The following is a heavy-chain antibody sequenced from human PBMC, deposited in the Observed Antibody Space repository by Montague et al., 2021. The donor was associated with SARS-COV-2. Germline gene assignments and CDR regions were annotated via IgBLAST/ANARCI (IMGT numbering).Heavy chain of an antibody. CDR1: GFTVSSNY. CDR2: IYSGGST. D-gene: IGHD4-17*01. CDR3: ARVTGDGDYAFDY. J-gene: IGHJ4*02. V-gene: IGHV3-53*01. Sequence: SLRLSCSASGFTVSSNYMSWVRQAPGKGLEWVSLIYSGGSTYYAXSVKGRFTISRDNSKNTLYLQMNSLRAEDTAVYYCARVTGDGDYAFDYWGQGTLVTVSS.